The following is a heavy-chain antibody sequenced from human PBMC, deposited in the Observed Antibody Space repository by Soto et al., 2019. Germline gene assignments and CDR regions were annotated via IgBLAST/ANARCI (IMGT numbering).Heavy chain of an antibody. CDR3: ARDQGSAGVCWGRIDPFMDV. D-gene: IGHD3-10*01. CDR2: TYYRSKWYN. Sequence: SQTLSLTCAISGDSVSSNSAAWNWIRQSPSRGLEWLGRTYYRSKWYNDYAVSVKSRITINPDTSKNQFSLQLNSVTPEDTGVYYCARDQGSAGVCWGRIDPFMDVGGQGATVTVSS. V-gene: IGHV6-1*01. CDR1: GDSVSSNSAA. J-gene: IGHJ6*02.